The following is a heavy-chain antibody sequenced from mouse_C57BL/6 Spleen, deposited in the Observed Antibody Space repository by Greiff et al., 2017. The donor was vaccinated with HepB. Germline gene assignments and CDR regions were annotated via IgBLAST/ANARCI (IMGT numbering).Heavy chain of an antibody. D-gene: IGHD3-3*01. J-gene: IGHJ4*01. V-gene: IGHV2-6*01. CDR2: IWGVGST. CDR3: ASRLGLRGYAMDY. CDR1: GFSLTSYG. Sequence: VKLEESGPGLVAPSQSLSITCTVSGFSLTSYGVDWVRQSPGKGLEWLGVIWGVGSTNYNSALKSRLSISKDNSKSQVFLKMNSLQTDDTAMYYCASRLGLRGYAMDYWGQGTSVTVSS.